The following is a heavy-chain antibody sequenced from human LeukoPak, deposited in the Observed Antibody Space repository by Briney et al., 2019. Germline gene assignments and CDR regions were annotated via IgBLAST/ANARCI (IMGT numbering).Heavy chain of an antibody. D-gene: IGHD6-13*01. V-gene: IGHV3-21*01. J-gene: IGHJ4*02. CDR3: ARGEYSSSWYLVDY. CDR2: ISSSSSYI. CDR1: GFTFSSYS. Sequence: AGGSLRLSCAASGFTFSSYSMNWVRQAPGKGLEWVSSISSSSSYIYYADSVKGRLTISRDNAKNSLYLQMNSLRAEDTAVYYCARGEYSSSWYLVDYWGQGTLVTVSS.